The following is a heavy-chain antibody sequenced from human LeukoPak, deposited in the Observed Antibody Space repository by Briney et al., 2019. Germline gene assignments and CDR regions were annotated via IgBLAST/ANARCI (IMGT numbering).Heavy chain of an antibody. D-gene: IGHD5-12*01. CDR1: GGSISSYY. J-gene: IGHJ4*02. Sequence: KSSETLSLTCTVSGGSISSYYWSWIRQPPGKGLEWIGYIYYSGSTNYNPSPKSRVTISVDTSKNQFSLKLSSVTAADTAVYYCARGSGGYDDFDYWGQGTLVTVSS. CDR3: ARGSGGYDDFDY. V-gene: IGHV4-59*01. CDR2: IYYSGST.